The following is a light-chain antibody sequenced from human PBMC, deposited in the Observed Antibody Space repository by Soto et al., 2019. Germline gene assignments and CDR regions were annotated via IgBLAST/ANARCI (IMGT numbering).Light chain of an antibody. Sequence: DIQMTQSPSTLSASVGDRVTITCRASQSISSWLAWYQQKPGKAPKLLIYDASSLESGVPSRFSGSGSGTEFTLTISSLQPDDFATYYCQQYYTWPVTFGGGTKVEI. CDR3: QQYYTWPVT. CDR2: DAS. J-gene: IGKJ4*01. CDR1: QSISSW. V-gene: IGKV1-5*01.